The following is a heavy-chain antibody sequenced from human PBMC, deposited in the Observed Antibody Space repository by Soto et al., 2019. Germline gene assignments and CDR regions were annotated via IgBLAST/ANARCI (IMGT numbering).Heavy chain of an antibody. CDR2: INPSGGST. J-gene: IGHJ4*02. CDR3: ARDQRSIAAAGNFDY. V-gene: IGHV1-46*01. D-gene: IGHD6-13*01. CDR1: GYTFTSYY. Sequence: GASVKVSCKASGYTFTSYYMHWVRQAPGQRLERMGIINPSGGSTSYAQKFQGRVTMTRDTSTSTVYMELSSLRPEDTAVYYCARDQRSIAAAGNFDYWGQGTLVTVSS.